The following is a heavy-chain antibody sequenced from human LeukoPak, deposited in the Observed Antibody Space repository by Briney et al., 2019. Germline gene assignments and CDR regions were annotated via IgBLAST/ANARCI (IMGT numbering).Heavy chain of an antibody. CDR3: ASRSGRNYYGMDV. V-gene: IGHV4-59*01. CDR1: GGSMSSYY. J-gene: IGHJ6*02. CDR2: AYYSGST. D-gene: IGHD3-10*01. Sequence: SETLSLTCTVSGGSMSSYYWNWIRQPPGKGLEWIGYAYYSGSTDYNPSLKSRATIPVDTSKGQFSLTLNSVTAADTAVYYCASRSGRNYYGMDVWGQGTTVTVSS.